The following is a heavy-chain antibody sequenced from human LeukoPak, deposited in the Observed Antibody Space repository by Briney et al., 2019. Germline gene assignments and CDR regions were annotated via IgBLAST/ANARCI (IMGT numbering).Heavy chain of an antibody. Sequence: GGSLRLSCSASGFTVRSNHMSGVRQAPGKGVEWVSVIYSGWTRYYADSVKGRFTISRDNSKNTLYLHMNSLRAEDTAVDYCARDGGSAWYNYWGQGTLVTVSS. CDR2: IYSGWTR. D-gene: IGHD6-19*01. V-gene: IGHV3-53*01. J-gene: IGHJ4*02. CDR3: ARDGGSAWYNY. CDR1: GFTVRSNH.